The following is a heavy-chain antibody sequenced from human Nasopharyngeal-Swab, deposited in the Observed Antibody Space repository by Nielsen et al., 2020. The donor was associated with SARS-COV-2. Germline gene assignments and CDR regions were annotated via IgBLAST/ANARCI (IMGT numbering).Heavy chain of an antibody. CDR2: ISSSGSTI. CDR3: ARMGRDSSGYSYYYYGMDV. J-gene: IGHJ6*02. V-gene: IGHV3-48*03. Sequence: GGSLRLSCAASGFTFSSYEMNWVRQAPGKGLEWGSYISSSGSTIYYADSVKGRFTISRDNAKNSLYLQMNSLRAEDTAVYYCARMGRDSSGYSYYYYGMDVWGQGTTVTVSS. CDR1: GFTFSSYE. D-gene: IGHD3-22*01.